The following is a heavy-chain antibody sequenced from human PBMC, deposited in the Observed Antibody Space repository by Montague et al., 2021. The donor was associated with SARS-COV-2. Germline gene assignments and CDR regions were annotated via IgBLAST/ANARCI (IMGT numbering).Heavy chain of an antibody. CDR3: ARDHLNRRGAEGFLTIFGVVTSDYFDY. CDR2: ISYDGSNK. CDR1: GFTFSSYA. D-gene: IGHD3-3*01. Sequence: SLRPSCAASGFTFSSYAMHWVRQAPGKGLEWVAVISYDGSNKYYADSVKGRFTISRDNSKNTLYLQMNSLRAEDTAVYYCARDHLNRRGAEGFLTIFGVVTSDYFDYWGQGTLVTVSS. V-gene: IGHV3-30*04. J-gene: IGHJ4*02.